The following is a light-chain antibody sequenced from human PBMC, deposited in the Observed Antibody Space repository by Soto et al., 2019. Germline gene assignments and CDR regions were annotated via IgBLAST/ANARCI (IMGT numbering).Light chain of an antibody. J-gene: IGKJ1*01. CDR3: QQYGSSPTWT. CDR2: GAS. Sequence: EIVLTQSPGTLSLSPGERATLSCRASQSVSSSYLAWYQQKPGQAPRLLIYGASSRATGIPDRFSGSASGTDFTLTISRLEPEDFAVYYCQQYGSSPTWTFGQGTKVETK. V-gene: IGKV3-20*01. CDR1: QSVSSSY.